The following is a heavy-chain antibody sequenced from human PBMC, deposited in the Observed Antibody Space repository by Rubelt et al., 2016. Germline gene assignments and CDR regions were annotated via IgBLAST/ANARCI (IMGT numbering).Heavy chain of an antibody. J-gene: IGHJ4*02. CDR3: ARDDYTRGYFDS. Sequence: GKGLEWISYISSSAYTIYYADSVKGRFTISRDNAKSSVYLQLDSLRPEDTAVYYCARDDYTRGYFDSWGQGTLVTVSS. CDR2: ISSSAYTI. V-gene: IGHV3-11*04. D-gene: IGHD4-11*01.